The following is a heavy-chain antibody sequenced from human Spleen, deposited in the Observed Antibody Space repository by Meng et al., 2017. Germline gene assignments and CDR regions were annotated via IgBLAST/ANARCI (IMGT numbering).Heavy chain of an antibody. J-gene: IGHJ4*02. D-gene: IGHD6-19*01. V-gene: IGHV4-59*01. CDR1: GGSFSDYY. CDR3: ARASRGWYSTDY. CDR2: VDDSGST. Sequence: SETLSLTCVVSGGSFSDYYWSWIRQSPGKGLEWIGYVDDSGSTYYNSSLKSRLTISVDTSKNQFSLELKSVTAADTAVYYCARASRGWYSTDYWGQGKLVTVSS.